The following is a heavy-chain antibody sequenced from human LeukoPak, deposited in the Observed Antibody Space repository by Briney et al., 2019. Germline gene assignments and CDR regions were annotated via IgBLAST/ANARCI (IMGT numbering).Heavy chain of an antibody. J-gene: IGHJ4*02. CDR3: AKDYGYQLLSGTTLDY. V-gene: IGHV3-9*01. Sequence: GGSLRLSCAASGFTFDDYAMHWVRQAPGKGLEWVSGISWNSGSIGYADSVKGRFTISRDNAKNSLYLQMNSLRAEDTALYYCAKDYGYQLLSGTTLDYWGQGTLVTVSS. CDR1: GFTFDDYA. CDR2: ISWNSGSI. D-gene: IGHD2-2*01.